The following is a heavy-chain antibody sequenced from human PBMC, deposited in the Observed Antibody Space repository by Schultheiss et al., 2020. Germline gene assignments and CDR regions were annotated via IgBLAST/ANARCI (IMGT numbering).Heavy chain of an antibody. CDR1: GFTFSSYW. D-gene: IGHD6-13*01. V-gene: IGHV3-74*01. CDR3: ARDASSSWYEYYFDY. J-gene: IGHJ4*02. CDR2: INSDGSST. Sequence: GESLKISCAASGFTFSSYWMHWVRQAPGKGLVWVSRINSDGSSTSYADSVKGRFTISRDNAKNTLYLQMNSLRAEDTAVYYCARDASSSWYEYYFDYWGQGTMVTVSS.